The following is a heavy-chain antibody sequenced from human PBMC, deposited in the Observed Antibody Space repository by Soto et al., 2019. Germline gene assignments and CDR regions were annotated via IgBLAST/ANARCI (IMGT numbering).Heavy chain of an antibody. D-gene: IGHD3-10*01. CDR1: GGSISSYY. Sequence: SETLSLTCTVSGGSISSYYWSWIRQPPGKGLEWIGYIYYSGSTNYNPSLKSRVTKSVDTSNNQFSLKLSSVTAADTAVYYCARGGSLLWFGDKARWWFDPWGQGTLVTVSS. CDR2: IYYSGST. J-gene: IGHJ5*02. V-gene: IGHV4-59*08. CDR3: ARGGSLLWFGDKARWWFDP.